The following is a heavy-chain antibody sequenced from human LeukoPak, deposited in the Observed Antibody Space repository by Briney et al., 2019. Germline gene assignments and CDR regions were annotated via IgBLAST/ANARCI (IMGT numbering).Heavy chain of an antibody. CDR1: GGSISSSSYY. CDR2: IYYSGST. CDR3: ARSRQEYYYDSSGYLY. D-gene: IGHD3-22*01. J-gene: IGHJ4*02. Sequence: PSETLSLTCTVSGGSISSSSYYWGWIRQPPGKGLEWIGSIYYSGSTYYNPSLKSRVTISVDTSKNQFSLKLSSVTAADTAVYYCARSRQEYYYDSSGYLYWGQGTLVTVSS. V-gene: IGHV4-39*07.